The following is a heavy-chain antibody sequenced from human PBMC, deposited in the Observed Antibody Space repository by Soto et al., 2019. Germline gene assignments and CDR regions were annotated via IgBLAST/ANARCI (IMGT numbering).Heavy chain of an antibody. CDR2: IIPIFGTA. CDR3: ARIPAIIVGATDYYYGMDV. J-gene: IGHJ6*02. Sequence: ASVKVSCKASGGTFSSYAISWVRQAPGQGLEWMGGIIPIFGTANYAQKFQGRVTITADESTSTAYMELSSLRSEDTAVYYCARIPAIIVGATDYYYGMDVWGQGTTVTVSS. D-gene: IGHD1-26*01. CDR1: GGTFSSYA. V-gene: IGHV1-69*13.